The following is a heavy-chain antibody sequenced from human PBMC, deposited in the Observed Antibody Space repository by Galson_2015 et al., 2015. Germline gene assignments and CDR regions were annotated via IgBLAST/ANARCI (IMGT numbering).Heavy chain of an antibody. CDR3: ARASGITIFGVVINPYAFDI. J-gene: IGHJ3*02. Sequence: SLRLSCAASGFTFSSYAMHWVRQAPGKGLEWVAVISYDGSNKYYADSVKGRFTISRDNSKNTLYLQMNSLRAEDTAVYYCARASGITIFGVVINPYAFDIWGQGTMVTVSS. CDR1: GFTFSSYA. CDR2: ISYDGSNK. D-gene: IGHD3-3*01. V-gene: IGHV3-30-3*01.